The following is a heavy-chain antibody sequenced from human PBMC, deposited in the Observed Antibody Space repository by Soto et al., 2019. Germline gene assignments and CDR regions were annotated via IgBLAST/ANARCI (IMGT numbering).Heavy chain of an antibody. V-gene: IGHV4-34*01. D-gene: IGHD2-8*02. Sequence: QVQLQQWGAGLLKPSETLSLTCAVYGGSFSGYYWTWIRQPPGTGLEWIGEINHSGSTNYNPSLKSRVTISVDTSKNRFSLKLTSVTAADTAVYYCARDKITGLLDYWGQGTLVTVSS. CDR2: INHSGST. CDR1: GGSFSGYY. CDR3: ARDKITGLLDY. J-gene: IGHJ4*02.